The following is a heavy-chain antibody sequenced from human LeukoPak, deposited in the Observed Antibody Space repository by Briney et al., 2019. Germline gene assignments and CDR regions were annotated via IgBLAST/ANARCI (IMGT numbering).Heavy chain of an antibody. Sequence: GGSLRLSCAASGFTFSNFAMSWVRQAPGKGLEWVSAISGSGGSTYYADSVKGRFTISRDNSKNTLYLQMNSLRAEDTAVYYCAKNLRDSSGWYPGYWGQGTLVTVSS. V-gene: IGHV3-23*01. CDR1: GFTFSNFA. CDR3: AKNLRDSSGWYPGY. CDR2: ISGSGGST. J-gene: IGHJ4*02. D-gene: IGHD6-19*01.